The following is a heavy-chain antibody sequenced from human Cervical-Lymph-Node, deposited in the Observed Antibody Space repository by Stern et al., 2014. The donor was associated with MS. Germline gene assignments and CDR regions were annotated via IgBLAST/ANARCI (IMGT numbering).Heavy chain of an antibody. CDR3: ARGKEAGPFPEN. Sequence: QVQLQESGPGLVKPSQTLSLTCTVSGGSISSGGYYWSWIRQHPGKGLEXIGYIYYSGSTYYNPSLKSRVTISVDTSKNQFSLKLSSVTAADTAVYYCARGKEAGPFPENWGQGTLVTVSS. J-gene: IGHJ4*02. CDR1: GGSISSGGYY. D-gene: IGHD6-13*01. CDR2: IYYSGST. V-gene: IGHV4-31*03.